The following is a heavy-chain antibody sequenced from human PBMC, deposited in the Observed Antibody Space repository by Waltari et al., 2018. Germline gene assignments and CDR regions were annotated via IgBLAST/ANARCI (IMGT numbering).Heavy chain of an antibody. J-gene: IGHJ4*02. Sequence: EVQLLESGGGLLQPGGSLRLPCTASGLTFRRHGMSWVRQAPGKGLECVSEISGNGDSIYYPDSVKGRFTISRDNSKNTLYLQMNSLSVEDTAIYFCARDREYYFDYWGQGTPVTVSS. CDR3: ARDREYYFDY. V-gene: IGHV3-23*01. CDR2: ISGNGDSI. CDR1: GLTFRRHG. D-gene: IGHD3-10*01.